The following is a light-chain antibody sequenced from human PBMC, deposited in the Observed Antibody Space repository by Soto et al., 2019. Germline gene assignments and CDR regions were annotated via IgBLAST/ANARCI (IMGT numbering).Light chain of an antibody. V-gene: IGLV1-47*01. CDR1: SSNIGSNY. Sequence: QSVLTQAPSASGTPGQRVSISCSGSSSNIGSNYVYWYQQLPGTAPRLLIYRNNQRPSGVPDRFSGSQSGTSASLAISGLRSEDEADYYCTAWDDSLSVYVFGTGTKVTVL. J-gene: IGLJ1*01. CDR2: RNN. CDR3: TAWDDSLSVYV.